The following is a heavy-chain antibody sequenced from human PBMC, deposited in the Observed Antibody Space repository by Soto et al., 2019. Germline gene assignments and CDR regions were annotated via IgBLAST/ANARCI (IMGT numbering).Heavy chain of an antibody. V-gene: IGHV3-23*01. CDR3: ARDVTSHGPRGYSSSWYGWYDP. CDR1: GFNFNIHV. Sequence: DVQLLESGGGLVQPGGSLRLACAASGFNFNIHVMSWVRLSPGKGTEWVSAISAINPNTYYADSVRGRFTISRDNSRSTVYLQMDILRVEDTAWYYCARDVTSHGPRGYSSSWYGWYDPWGQGTLVTVSS. J-gene: IGHJ5*02. D-gene: IGHD6-13*01. CDR2: ISAINPNT.